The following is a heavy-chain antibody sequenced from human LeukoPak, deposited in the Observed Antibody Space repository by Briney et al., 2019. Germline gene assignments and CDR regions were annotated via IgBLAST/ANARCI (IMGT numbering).Heavy chain of an antibody. V-gene: IGHV3-15*01. CDR1: GFTFSNAR. Sequence: PGGSLRLSCAASGFTFSNARMNWVRQAPGKGLEWVGRIKTKTEDGVTDYSAPVKARFTISRDDSKTTLYLQMNGLKTEDAAIYYCTTYVGATAYWGQGTLVTVSS. J-gene: IGHJ4*02. D-gene: IGHD1-26*01. CDR2: IKTKTEDGVT. CDR3: TTYVGATAY.